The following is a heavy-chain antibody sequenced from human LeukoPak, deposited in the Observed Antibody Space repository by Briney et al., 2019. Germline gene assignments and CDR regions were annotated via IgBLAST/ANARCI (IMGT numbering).Heavy chain of an antibody. J-gene: IGHJ3*02. CDR3: AKSPSWGSGLDAFDI. CDR2: IYYTGST. V-gene: IGHV4-59*01. D-gene: IGHD7-27*01. Sequence: SETLSLTCTVSGGSISNYYWSWIRQPPGKGLEWIGYIYYTGSTKYNPSLKSRVTLSVDTSKTQFSLKLNSVTAADTAVYYCAKSPSWGSGLDAFDIWGQGTMVTVSS. CDR1: GGSISNYY.